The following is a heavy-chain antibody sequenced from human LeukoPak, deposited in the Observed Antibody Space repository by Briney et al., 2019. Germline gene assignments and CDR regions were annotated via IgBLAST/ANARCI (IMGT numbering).Heavy chain of an antibody. CDR3: ARDWGEFTHDLNWFDP. CDR2: IKQDGSEK. CDR1: GFTFNDYS. V-gene: IGHV3-7*01. Sequence: SGGSLRLSCVASGFTFNDYSMGWVRQAPGKGLEWVANIKQDGSEKYYVDSVKGRFTISRDNAKNSLYLQMNSLRAEDTAVYYCARDWGEFTHDLNWFDPWGQGTLVTVSS. D-gene: IGHD3-16*01. J-gene: IGHJ5*02.